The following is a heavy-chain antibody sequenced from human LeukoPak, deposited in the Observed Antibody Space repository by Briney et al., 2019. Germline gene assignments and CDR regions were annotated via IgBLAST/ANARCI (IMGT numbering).Heavy chain of an antibody. V-gene: IGHV1-8*03. Sequence: GASVKVSCKASGYTFTSYDINWVRQATGQGLEWMGWMNPNSGNTGYAQKFQGRVTITRNTSISTAYMELSSLRSEDTAVYYCARADYYGSGSSIRRKFDPWGQGTLVTVSS. CDR3: ARADYYGSGSSIRRKFDP. CDR2: MNPNSGNT. D-gene: IGHD3-10*01. CDR1: GYTFTSYD. J-gene: IGHJ5*02.